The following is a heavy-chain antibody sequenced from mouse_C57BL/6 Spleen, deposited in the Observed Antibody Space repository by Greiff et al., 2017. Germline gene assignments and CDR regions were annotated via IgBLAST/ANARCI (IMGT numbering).Heavy chain of an antibody. CDR3: ARGGYYGYDGGYWYFDV. D-gene: IGHD2-2*01. Sequence: QVQLKQPGAELVKPGASVKMSCKASGYTFTSYWITWVKQRPGQGLEWIGDIYPGSGSTNYNEKFKSKATLTVDTSSSTAYMQLSSLTSEDSAVYYCARGGYYGYDGGYWYFDVWGTGTTVTVSS. V-gene: IGHV1-55*01. CDR2: IYPGSGST. J-gene: IGHJ1*03. CDR1: GYTFTSYW.